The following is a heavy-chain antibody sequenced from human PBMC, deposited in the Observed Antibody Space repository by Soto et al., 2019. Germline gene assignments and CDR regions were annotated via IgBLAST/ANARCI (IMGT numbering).Heavy chain of an antibody. CDR3: ARPRASSRDRSGYSDFDI. D-gene: IGHD3-22*01. CDR2: IDPSDSYT. J-gene: IGHJ3*02. V-gene: IGHV5-10-1*01. CDR1: GYSFTSYW. Sequence: GESLKISCKGSGYSFTSYWISWVRQMPGKGLEWMGRIDPSDSYTNYSPSFQGHVTISADKSISTAYLQWSSLKASDTAMYYCARPRASSRDRSGYSDFDIWGQGTIVTVSS.